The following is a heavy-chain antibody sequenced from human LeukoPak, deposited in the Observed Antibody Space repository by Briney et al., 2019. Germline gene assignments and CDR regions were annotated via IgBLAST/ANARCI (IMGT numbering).Heavy chain of an antibody. D-gene: IGHD6-13*01. Sequence: SETLSLTCTVSGGSISSGSYYWSWIRQPAGKGLEWIGRIYTSGSTNYNPSLKSRVTISVDTSKNQFSLKLTSVTAADTAVYYCARGYSSSWYFNWFDPWGQGTLVTVSS. CDR3: ARGYSSSWYFNWFDP. CDR2: IYTSGST. V-gene: IGHV4-61*02. J-gene: IGHJ5*02. CDR1: GGSISSGSYY.